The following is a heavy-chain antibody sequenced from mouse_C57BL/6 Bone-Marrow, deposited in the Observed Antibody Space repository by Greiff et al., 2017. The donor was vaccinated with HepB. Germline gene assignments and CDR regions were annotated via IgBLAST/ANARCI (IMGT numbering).Heavy chain of an antibody. CDR1: GYTFTSYW. D-gene: IGHD2-2*01. Sequence: VQLQQPGAELVKPGASVKLSCKASGYTFTSYWMQWVKQRPGQGLEWIGEIDPSDSYTNYNQKFKGKATLTVDTSSSTAYMQLSSLKSEDSAVYYCARQAGYYDAMDYWGQGTSVTVSS. CDR3: ARQAGYYDAMDY. V-gene: IGHV1-50*01. CDR2: IDPSDSYT. J-gene: IGHJ4*01.